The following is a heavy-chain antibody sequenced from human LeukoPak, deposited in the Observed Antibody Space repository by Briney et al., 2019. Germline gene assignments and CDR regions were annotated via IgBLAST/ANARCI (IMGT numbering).Heavy chain of an antibody. J-gene: IGHJ5*02. CDR3: RGVVTAYNWFDP. CDR2: ISGSGGST. Sequence: GGSLRLSCAASGFTFSSYAMSWVRQAPGKGLEWVSAISGSGGSTYYADSVKGRFTISRDNSKNTLYLQMNSLRAEDTAVYFCRGVVTAYNWFDPWGQGTLVTVSS. V-gene: IGHV3-23*01. D-gene: IGHD2-21*02. CDR1: GFTFSSYA.